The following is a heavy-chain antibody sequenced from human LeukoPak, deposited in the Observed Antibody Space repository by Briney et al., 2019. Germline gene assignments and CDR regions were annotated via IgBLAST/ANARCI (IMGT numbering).Heavy chain of an antibody. D-gene: IGHD3-10*01. CDR3: AKATPLNYYGSGSHYDY. CDR1: GFTFRSYA. CDR2: ISGSGGGT. V-gene: IGHV3-23*01. J-gene: IGHJ4*02. Sequence: PGGSLRLSCAASGFTFRSYAMSWVRQAPGKGLEWVSAISGSGGGTYYADSVKGRFTISRDNSKNTLYLQMNSLRAEDTAVYYCAKATPLNYYGSGSHYDYWGQGTLVTVSS.